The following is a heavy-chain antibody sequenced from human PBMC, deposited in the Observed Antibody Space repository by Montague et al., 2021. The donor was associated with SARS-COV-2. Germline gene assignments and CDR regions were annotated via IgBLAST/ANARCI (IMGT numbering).Heavy chain of an antibody. Sequence: SETLSLTCTVSGGSISNSIYYWGWIRQPPGKGLEWIGSIYYTGSTYYNPSLKSRVTISMNTSINQFFLKLTSVTAADTAVYYCARPGRGYSYGLDAFEVWGQGTMVTVSS. CDR3: ARPGRGYSYGLDAFEV. V-gene: IGHV4-39*01. CDR1: GGSISNSIYY. J-gene: IGHJ3*01. CDR2: IYYTGST. D-gene: IGHD5-18*01.